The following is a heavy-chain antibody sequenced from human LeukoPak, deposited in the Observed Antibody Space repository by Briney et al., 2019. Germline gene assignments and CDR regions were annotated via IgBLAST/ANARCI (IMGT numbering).Heavy chain of an antibody. CDR2: IYPGDSDT. D-gene: IGHD3-22*01. J-gene: IGHJ4*02. CDR3: ARQTYYYDSSGENAPYYFDY. CDR1: GYSFTSYW. V-gene: IGHV5-51*01. Sequence: GESLKISCKGSGYSFTSYWIGWVRQMPGKGLEWMGIIYPGDSDTRYSPSFQGQVTISADKSISTAYLQWSSLKASDTAMYYCARQTYYYDSSGENAPYYFDYWGQGTLVTVSS.